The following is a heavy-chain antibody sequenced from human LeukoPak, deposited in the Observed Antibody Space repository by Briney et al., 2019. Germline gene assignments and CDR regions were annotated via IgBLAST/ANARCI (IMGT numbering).Heavy chain of an antibody. CDR2: INHSGST. Sequence: SETLSLTCAVYGGSFSGYYWSWIRQPPGKGLEWIGEINHSGSTNYNPSLKSRVTISVDTSKNQFSLKLSSVTAADTAVYYCARSSSWYGWFDPWGQGTLVTVSS. CDR3: ARSSSWYGWFDP. J-gene: IGHJ5*02. V-gene: IGHV4-34*01. CDR1: GGSFSGYY. D-gene: IGHD6-13*01.